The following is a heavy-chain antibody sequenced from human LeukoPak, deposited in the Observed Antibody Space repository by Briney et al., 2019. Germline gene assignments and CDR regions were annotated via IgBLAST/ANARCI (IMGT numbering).Heavy chain of an antibody. CDR2: IYYSGST. CDR3: ARDRYGDHTYFDY. Sequence: SETLSLTCTVSGGSISSSSYYWGWIRQPPGKGLEWIGSIYYSGSTYYNPSLKSRVTISVDRSKNQFSLNLSSVTAADTAVYYCARDRYGDHTYFDYWGQGTLVTVSS. D-gene: IGHD4-17*01. J-gene: IGHJ4*02. CDR1: GGSISSSSYY. V-gene: IGHV4-39*07.